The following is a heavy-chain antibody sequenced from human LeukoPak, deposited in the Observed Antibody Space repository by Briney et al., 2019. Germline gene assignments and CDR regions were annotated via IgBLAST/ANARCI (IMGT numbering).Heavy chain of an antibody. Sequence: SETLSLTCTVSGGSISSSSYYWGWIRQPPGKGLEWIGSIYYSGSTYYNPSLKSRVTISVDTSKNQFSLKLSSVTAADTAVYYCARRGYDSSGYSFDYWGQGTLVTVSS. J-gene: IGHJ4*02. V-gene: IGHV4-39*07. CDR3: ARRGYDSSGYSFDY. CDR1: GGSISSSSYY. CDR2: IYYSGST. D-gene: IGHD3-22*01.